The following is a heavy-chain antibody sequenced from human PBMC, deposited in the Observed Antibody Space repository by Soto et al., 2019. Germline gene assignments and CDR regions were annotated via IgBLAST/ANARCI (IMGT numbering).Heavy chain of an antibody. V-gene: IGHV3-72*01. Sequence: EVQLVESGGGLVQPGGSLRLSCAASGFIFSDHYMDWVRQAPGKGLEWVGRTRNKANSHTTEYAASVKGRFTISRDDSKNSLYLQMNSLKIEDTAVYYCARATTATDYWGQGTLVTVSS. D-gene: IGHD4-17*01. CDR1: GFIFSDHY. CDR2: TRNKANSHTT. CDR3: ARATTATDY. J-gene: IGHJ4*02.